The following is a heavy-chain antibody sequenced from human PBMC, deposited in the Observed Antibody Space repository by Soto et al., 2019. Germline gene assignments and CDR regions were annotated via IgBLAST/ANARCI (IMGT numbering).Heavy chain of an antibody. CDR1: GYSFTDYW. V-gene: IGHV5-51*01. Sequence: GESLKISCKGSGYSFTDYWIGWVRQMPGEGLEWLGIIYPGDSETTYRPSFQGQVTISVDKSISTAFLQWSSLKASDTAIYYCARLARIWLYYMVRGVPIDYWGHGTLGTVSS. J-gene: IGHJ4*01. CDR2: IYPGDSET. D-gene: IGHD3-10*01. CDR3: ARLARIWLYYMVRGVPIDY.